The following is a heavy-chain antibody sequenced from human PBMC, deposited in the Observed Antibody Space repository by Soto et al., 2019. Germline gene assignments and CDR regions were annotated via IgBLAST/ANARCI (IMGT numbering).Heavy chain of an antibody. CDR3: ARWPQPRYTADPYAVDV. CDR2: IVPSLDTT. Sequence: QVHLVQSGTEVKKPGSSVKVSCKASGGTFSSSGFSWLLQAPGQVLEWMGMIVPSLDTTNYAQKFQARVKITADEVTRTAYMELRSLRSEDTAVYYCARWPQPRYTADPYAVDVWGQGTRVIVSS. V-gene: IGHV1-69*11. D-gene: IGHD3-16*02. J-gene: IGHJ6*02. CDR1: GGTFSSSG.